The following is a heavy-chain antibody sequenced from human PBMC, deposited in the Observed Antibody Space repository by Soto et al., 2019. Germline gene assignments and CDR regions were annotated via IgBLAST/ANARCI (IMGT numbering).Heavy chain of an antibody. V-gene: IGHV4-59*01. Sequence: SETLSLTCTVSGASMNDYYGSWIRQSPGKGLEHIGYLHYNGFAEYSPSLRSRVSISMDTSKNQFSLKLGSVTAADTAIYYCARSGHIFAGVFWGQGILVTVS. J-gene: IGHJ4*02. CDR1: GASMNDYY. D-gene: IGHD3-16*01. CDR2: LHYNGFA. CDR3: ARSGHIFAGVF.